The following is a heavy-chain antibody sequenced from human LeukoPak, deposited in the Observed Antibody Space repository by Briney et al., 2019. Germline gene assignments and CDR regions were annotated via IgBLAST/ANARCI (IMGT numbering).Heavy chain of an antibody. J-gene: IGHJ3*02. CDR2: IYTSGST. CDR3: ARGRSGYYFDAFDI. Sequence: SETLSLTCTVSGGSISSYYWSWIQQPAGKGLEWIGRIYTSGSTNYNPSLKSRVTMSVDTSKNQFSLKLSSVTAADTAVYYCARGRSGYYFDAFDIWGQGTMVTVSS. V-gene: IGHV4-4*07. CDR1: GGSISSYY. D-gene: IGHD3-22*01.